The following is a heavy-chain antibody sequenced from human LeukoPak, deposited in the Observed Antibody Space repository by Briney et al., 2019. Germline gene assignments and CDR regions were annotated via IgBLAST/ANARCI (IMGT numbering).Heavy chain of an antibody. Sequence: PGGSLRLSCAASGFTFDDYAMHWVRQAPGKGLEWVSGISWNSGSIGYADSVKGRFTISRDNAKNSLYLQMNSLRAEDTALYYCAKDWGTLDHGDYELEDWGQGTLVTVSS. CDR3: AKDWGTLDHGDYELED. CDR2: ISWNSGSI. V-gene: IGHV3-9*01. CDR1: GFTFDDYA. D-gene: IGHD4-17*01. J-gene: IGHJ4*02.